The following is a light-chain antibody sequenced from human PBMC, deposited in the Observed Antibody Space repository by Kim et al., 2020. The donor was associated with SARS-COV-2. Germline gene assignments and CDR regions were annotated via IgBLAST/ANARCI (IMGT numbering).Light chain of an antibody. J-gene: IGLJ3*02. V-gene: IGLV1-47*01. CDR1: NSNIGSND. CDR3: ATWDDSLSGWV. CDR2: RSD. Sequence: QSVLTQPPSTSEARGQRVSISCSGSNSNIGSNDVSWFQHLPGTAPKVLIHRSDQRPSGVPDRFSGSKSGTSASLAISGLRIDDEADYYCATWDDSLSGWVFGGGTKLTIL.